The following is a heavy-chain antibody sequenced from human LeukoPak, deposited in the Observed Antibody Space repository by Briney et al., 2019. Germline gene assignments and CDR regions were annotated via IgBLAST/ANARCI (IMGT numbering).Heavy chain of an antibody. D-gene: IGHD2-2*01. CDR2: LSGSGTST. J-gene: IGHJ4*02. CDR1: GCTFSSYA. CDR3: ARGPKVPAPTYYFDY. V-gene: IGHV3-23*01. Sequence: GGSLTLSCAASGCTFSSYAMTWVRQAPGKGLEWVSALSGSGTSTFYADSVKGRFTISRDNSKNTLYLQMNSLRAEDTAVYYCARGPKVPAPTYYFDYWGRRAMVTVSS.